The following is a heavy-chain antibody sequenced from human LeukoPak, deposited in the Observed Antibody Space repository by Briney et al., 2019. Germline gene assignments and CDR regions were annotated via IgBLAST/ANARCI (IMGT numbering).Heavy chain of an antibody. V-gene: IGHV1-18*01. J-gene: IGHJ3*02. D-gene: IGHD2-2*02. CDR2: ISAYNGNT. CDR3: ARGAPYCSSTSCYKMRGAFDI. Sequence: GASVKVSCKASGYTLTELSMHWVRQAPGQGLEWMGWISAYNGNTNYAQKLQGRVTMTTDTSTSTAYMELRSLRSDDTAVYYCARGAPYCSSTSCYKMRGAFDIWGQGTMVTVSS. CDR1: GYTLTELS.